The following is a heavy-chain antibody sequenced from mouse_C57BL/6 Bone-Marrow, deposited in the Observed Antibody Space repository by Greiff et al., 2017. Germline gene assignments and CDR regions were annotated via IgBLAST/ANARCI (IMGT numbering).Heavy chain of an antibody. CDR1: GYSITSGYY. D-gene: IGHD2-3*01. J-gene: IGHJ2*01. Sequence: EVQRVESGPGLVKPSQSLSLTCSVTGYSITSGYYWNWIRQFPGNKLEWMGYISYDGSNNYNPSLKNRISITRDTSKNQFFLKLNSVTTEDTATYYCASGYYVLPFDYWGQGTTLTVSS. V-gene: IGHV3-6*01. CDR3: ASGYYVLPFDY. CDR2: ISYDGSN.